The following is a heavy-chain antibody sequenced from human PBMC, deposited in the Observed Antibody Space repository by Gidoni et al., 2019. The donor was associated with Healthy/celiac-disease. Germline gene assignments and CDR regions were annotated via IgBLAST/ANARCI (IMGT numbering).Heavy chain of an antibody. J-gene: IGHJ3*01. V-gene: IGHV4-34*01. Sequence: QVPLQQWGAGLLNPPETLSVTRTVNSRSLLGYYWSWIRQHPGKVPQWLGEINHSGSTNYNPSLKIRVTISVDTAKFQFSRKLSSVTAADTAVYYCARDVTYYDVVVPASSHYAFDLLGQVTMVTVSS. D-gene: IGHD2-2*01. CDR2: INHSGST. CDR1: SRSLLGYY. CDR3: ARDVTYYDVVVPASSHYAFDL.